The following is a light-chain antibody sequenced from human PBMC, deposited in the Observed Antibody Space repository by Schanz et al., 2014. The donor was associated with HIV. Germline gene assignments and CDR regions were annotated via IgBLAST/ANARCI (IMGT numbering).Light chain of an antibody. J-gene: IGKJ1*01. CDR2: GAS. Sequence: EIVMTQSPAILSVSPGERVTLSCRARQSVSRYLAWYQHKPGQAPRLLMYGASTRATGIPARFSGSGSGTEFTLTISSLLSEDFAIYYCQQFNNWPPEGTFGQGTKVELK. V-gene: IGKV3-15*01. CDR1: QSVSRY. CDR3: QQFNNWPPEGT.